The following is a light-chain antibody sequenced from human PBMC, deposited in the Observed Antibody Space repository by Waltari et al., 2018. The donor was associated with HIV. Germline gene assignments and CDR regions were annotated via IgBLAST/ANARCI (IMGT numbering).Light chain of an antibody. CDR2: GAS. Sequence: EIVLTQSPGTLSLPPGERATLSCRASQSVDTNYLAWYQQRPGQAPRLLIYGASSRATGIPDRFSGRGSGTDFTLTIGRLEPEDSAVYYCQQYGSSLRGTFGQGTKLEIK. CDR3: QQYGSSLRGT. V-gene: IGKV3-20*01. J-gene: IGKJ2*01. CDR1: QSVDTNY.